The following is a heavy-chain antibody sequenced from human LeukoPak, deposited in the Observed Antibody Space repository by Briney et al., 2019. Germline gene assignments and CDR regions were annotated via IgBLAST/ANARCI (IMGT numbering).Heavy chain of an antibody. D-gene: IGHD2-2*01. CDR3: ARKDCSTTSCSYGFDI. CDR2: TSHSGST. J-gene: IGHJ3*02. V-gene: IGHV4-34*01. CDR1: GGSFSGYY. Sequence: SETLSLSCAVYGGSFSGYYWNWIRQPPGKGLEWIGETSHSGSTNYNPSLESRVTISVDTSKKQFSLKLTSVTAADTALYFCARKDCSTTSCSYGFDIWAQGTMVTVPS.